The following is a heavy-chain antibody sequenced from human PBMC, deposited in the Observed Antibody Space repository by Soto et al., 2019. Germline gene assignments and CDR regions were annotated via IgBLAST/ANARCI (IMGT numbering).Heavy chain of an antibody. J-gene: IGHJ5*02. Sequence: QVQLQQWGAGLLKPSETLSLTCAVYGGSFSGYYWSWIRQPPGKGLEWIGEINHSGSTNYNPSLKSRVTISVDTSKNQFSLKLSSVTAADTAVYYCASHPLYEAQNGNWFDPWGQGTLVTVSS. CDR1: GGSFSGYY. CDR3: ASHPLYEAQNGNWFDP. V-gene: IGHV4-34*01. D-gene: IGHD2-8*01. CDR2: INHSGST.